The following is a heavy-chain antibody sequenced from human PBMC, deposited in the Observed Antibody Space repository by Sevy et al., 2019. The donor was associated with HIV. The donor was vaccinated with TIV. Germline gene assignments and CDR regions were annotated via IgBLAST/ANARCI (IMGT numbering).Heavy chain of an antibody. J-gene: IGHJ4*02. CDR1: GFTFSSFN. D-gene: IGHD1-26*01. CDR3: ARGPPDGSYDYFDY. Sequence: LGGSLRLSCAASGFTFSSFNMNWVRQAPGKGLEWVSSISGLSNYIYYAESLKGRFIISRDNAKNTLYLQMNSLRADDTAVYYCARGPPDGSYDYFDYWGQGTLVTVSS. V-gene: IGHV3-21*06. CDR2: ISGLSNYI.